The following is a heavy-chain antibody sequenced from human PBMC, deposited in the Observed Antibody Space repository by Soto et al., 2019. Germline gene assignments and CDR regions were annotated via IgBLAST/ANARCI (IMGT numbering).Heavy chain of an antibody. J-gene: IGHJ4*02. V-gene: IGHV3-23*01. Sequence: EVQLLESGGGLVQPGGSQRLSCAASGFTLSNNVMSWVRQAPGKGLEWVSTFIGSDGGTNYADSVKGRFTISRDNSKNTLYLQMNSLRAEYTAVYYCAKKLAPGYSPFDSWCQGTLVTVSS. CDR3: AKKLAPGYSPFDS. CDR1: GFTLSNNV. D-gene: IGHD6-13*01. CDR2: FIGSDGGT.